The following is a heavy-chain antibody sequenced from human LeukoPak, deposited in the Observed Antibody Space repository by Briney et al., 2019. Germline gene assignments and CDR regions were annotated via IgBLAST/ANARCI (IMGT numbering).Heavy chain of an antibody. CDR3: ARVVWGGDAFDI. CDR2: INPNRGGT. CDR1: GYTFTGYY. J-gene: IGHJ3*02. Sequence: GASVNVSSKASGYTFTGYYMHCVRQAPGQGLEWMGWINPNRGGTNHAQKFQARVTMTRDTSISPANMQLRPLRSDATAGYYGARVVWGGDAFDIWGPGTMVTVSS. V-gene: IGHV1-2*02. D-gene: IGHD3-16*01.